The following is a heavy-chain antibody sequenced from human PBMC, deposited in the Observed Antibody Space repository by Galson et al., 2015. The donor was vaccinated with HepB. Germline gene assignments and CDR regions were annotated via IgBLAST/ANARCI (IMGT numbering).Heavy chain of an antibody. D-gene: IGHD2-15*01. CDR1: GFTLSSHA. CDR3: AKGQRTIPLAGLLDS. CDR2: FSGSGTST. J-gene: IGHJ4*02. V-gene: IGHV3-23*01. Sequence: SVRLSCAASGFTLSSHAMSWVRQAPGKGLQWVAAFSGSGTSTYYADSVKGRFTISRDVSKNTLYLQMNSLRGEDTAVYYCAKGQRTIPLAGLLDSWGQGTLVIVSS.